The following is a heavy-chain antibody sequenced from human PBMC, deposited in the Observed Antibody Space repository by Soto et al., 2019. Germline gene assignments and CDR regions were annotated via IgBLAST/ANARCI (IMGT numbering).Heavy chain of an antibody. J-gene: IGHJ4*02. CDR3: ARILSGRYYFDY. CDR1: GGSISRGGYY. D-gene: IGHD6-19*01. V-gene: IGHV4-31*03. CDR2: IYYSGST. Sequence: QVQLQESGPGLVKPSQTLSLTCTVSGGSISRGGYYWSWIRQHPGKGLEWIGYIYYSGSTYYNPYLKSRVTISVDTSKNQFSLKLSSVTAADTAVYYCARILSGRYYFDYWGQGTLVTVSS.